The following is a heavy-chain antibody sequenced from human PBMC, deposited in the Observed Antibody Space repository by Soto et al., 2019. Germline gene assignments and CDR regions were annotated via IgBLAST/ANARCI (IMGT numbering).Heavy chain of an antibody. Sequence: KTGGSLRLSCAASGFTFSSYSMNWVRQAPGKGLEWVPSISSSSSYIYYADSVKGRFTISRDNAKNSLYLKMKSLRAEDTAVYYCARDPYYYDSSGYPETYYYYYGMDVWGQGTTVTVSS. V-gene: IGHV3-21*01. CDR2: ISSSSSYI. CDR3: ARDPYYYDSSGYPETYYYYYGMDV. CDR1: GFTFSSYS. D-gene: IGHD3-22*01. J-gene: IGHJ6*02.